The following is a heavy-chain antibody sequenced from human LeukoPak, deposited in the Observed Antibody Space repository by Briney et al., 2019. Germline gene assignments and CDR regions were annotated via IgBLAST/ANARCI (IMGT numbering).Heavy chain of an antibody. Sequence: SETLSLTCTVSGGSISSYYWSWIRQPPGKGLEWIGYIYYSGSTNYNPSLKSRVTISVDTSKNQFSLKLSSVTAADTAVYYRASRGGDDTPFDYWGQGTLVTVSS. D-gene: IGHD2-21*02. CDR3: ASRGGDDTPFDY. CDR2: IYYSGST. J-gene: IGHJ4*02. V-gene: IGHV4-59*08. CDR1: GGSISSYY.